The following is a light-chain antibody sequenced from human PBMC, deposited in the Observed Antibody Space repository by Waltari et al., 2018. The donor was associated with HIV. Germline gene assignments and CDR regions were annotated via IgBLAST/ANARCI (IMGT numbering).Light chain of an antibody. Sequence: QSVLTQPPSVSGAPGQRVTISCTGGSSTIRADSDVHWYQQIPGTAPKLLISGNKNRPSGVPDRFSASKSGTSASLAITGLQAEDEADDFCQSYDRSLSASVVFGGGTKLTVL. CDR1: SSTIRADSD. V-gene: IGLV1-40*01. CDR2: GNK. J-gene: IGLJ2*01. CDR3: QSYDRSLSASVV.